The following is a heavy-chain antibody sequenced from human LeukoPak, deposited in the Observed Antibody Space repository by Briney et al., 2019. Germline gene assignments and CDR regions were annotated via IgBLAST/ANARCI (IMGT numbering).Heavy chain of an antibody. CDR2: ISSSGAGT. Sequence: TGGSLRHSCEASEFTFSTYAMTWVRQAPGKGLEWVSSISSSGAGTYYADSVKGRFTISRDNSKDTLYLQMNGLRVEDTAVYYCAKGPGTAGWDYFDYWGQGTLVTVSS. CDR1: EFTFSTYA. V-gene: IGHV3-23*01. D-gene: IGHD6-19*01. CDR3: AKGPGTAGWDYFDY. J-gene: IGHJ4*02.